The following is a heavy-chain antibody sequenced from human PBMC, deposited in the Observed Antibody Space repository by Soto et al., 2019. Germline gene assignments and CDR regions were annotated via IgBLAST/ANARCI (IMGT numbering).Heavy chain of an antibody. J-gene: IGHJ5*02. CDR2: VSGDNVHT. CDR3: ARDLGYCRSGTCYREWFDP. V-gene: IGHV1-18*01. D-gene: IGHD2-15*01. Sequence: QVQLVQSGAEVKKPGASVKVSCKASGYTFTTQGISWVRQAPGQGLEWMGWVSGDNVHTNYAQSLQGRVTMTTDTSTNTAYMELRSLRSDDTAVYYCARDLGYCRSGTCYREWFDPWGQGTRVTVSS. CDR1: GYTFTTQG.